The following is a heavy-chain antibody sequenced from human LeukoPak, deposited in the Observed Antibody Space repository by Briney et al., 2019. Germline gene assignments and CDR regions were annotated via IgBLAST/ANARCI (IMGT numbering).Heavy chain of an antibody. CDR2: INPYSGGT. CDR3: ARGGQQLVRWREEQLDY. J-gene: IGHJ4*02. CDR1: GYTFTGYY. Sequence: ASVKVSCKASGYTFTGYYMRWVRQAPGQGLEWMGWINPYSGGTNYAQKFQGRVTMTRDTSISIAYMELSSLRSDDTAVFYCARGGQQLVRWREEQLDYWGQGTLVTVPS. V-gene: IGHV1-2*02. D-gene: IGHD6-13*01.